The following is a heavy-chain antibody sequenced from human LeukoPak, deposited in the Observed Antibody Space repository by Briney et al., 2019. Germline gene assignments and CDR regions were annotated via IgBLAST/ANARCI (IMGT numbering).Heavy chain of an antibody. V-gene: IGHV3-21*01. D-gene: IGHD3-3*01. CDR3: ARDGITIFGAGGMDV. Sequence: PGGSLRLSCAASGFTFSSYTMNWVRQAREKGPEWVSSISSSSSYIYHADSVKGRFTISRDNAKNSVYLQMNSLRAEDTAVYYCARDGITIFGAGGMDVWGQGTTVTVSS. CDR1: GFTFSSYT. CDR2: ISSSSSYI. J-gene: IGHJ6*02.